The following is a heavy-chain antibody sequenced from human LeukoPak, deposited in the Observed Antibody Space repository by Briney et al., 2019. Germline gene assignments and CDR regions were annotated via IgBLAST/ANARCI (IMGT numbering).Heavy chain of an antibody. CDR3: ARDPREYDFRYCSSTSCYSWYFDL. D-gene: IGHD2-2*02. Sequence: PSETLSLTCTVSGGSISSYYWSWIRQPAGKGLEWIGRIYTSGSTNYNPSLKSRVTMSVDTSKNQFSLKLSSVTAADTAVYYCARDPREYDFRYCSSTSCYSWYFDLWGRGTLVTVSS. CDR2: IYTSGST. V-gene: IGHV4-4*07. CDR1: GGSISSYY. J-gene: IGHJ2*01.